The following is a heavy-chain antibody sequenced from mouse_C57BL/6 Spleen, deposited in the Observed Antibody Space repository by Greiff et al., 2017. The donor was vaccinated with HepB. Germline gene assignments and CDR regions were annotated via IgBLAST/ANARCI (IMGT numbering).Heavy chain of an antibody. D-gene: IGHD1-1*01. Sequence: VQLKESGPELVKPGASVKIPCKASGYTFTDYNMDWVKQSHGKSLEWIGDINPNNGGTIYNQKFKGKATLTVDKSSSTAYMELRSLTSEDAAVYYCARKAIYYYGSSRYFDVWGTGTTVTVSS. CDR3: ARKAIYYYGSSRYFDV. J-gene: IGHJ1*03. V-gene: IGHV1-18*01. CDR2: INPNNGGT. CDR1: GYTFTDYN.